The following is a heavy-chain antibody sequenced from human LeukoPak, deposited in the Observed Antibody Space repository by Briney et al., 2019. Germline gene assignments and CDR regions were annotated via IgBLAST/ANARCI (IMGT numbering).Heavy chain of an antibody. CDR1: GGSMNNYY. V-gene: IGHV4-59*01. D-gene: IGHD2-15*01. J-gene: IGHJ4*02. Sequence: PSETLSLTCTVSGGSMNNYYWSWIRQPPGKGLEWIGSIHYSGSTTYNPFLKSRVTISVDTPNNPFSLRVSSLTAADTAVYYCARVCSAGSCYGLGVIEYWGQGTLVTVSS. CDR2: IHYSGST. CDR3: ARVCSAGSCYGLGVIEY.